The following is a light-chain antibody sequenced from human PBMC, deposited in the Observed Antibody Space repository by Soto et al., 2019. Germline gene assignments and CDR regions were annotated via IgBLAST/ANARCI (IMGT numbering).Light chain of an antibody. V-gene: IGKV3-20*01. CDR1: QSVSSSY. J-gene: IGKJ5*01. Sequence: EIVLTHSPSTLSFSPVERASLSCRASQSVSSSYLAWYQQKPGQAPRLLIYGASSRATGIPDRFSGSGSGTDFTLTISSVEPEDFAMYYCHQRNQFGQGTRLEIK. CDR3: HQRNQ. CDR2: GAS.